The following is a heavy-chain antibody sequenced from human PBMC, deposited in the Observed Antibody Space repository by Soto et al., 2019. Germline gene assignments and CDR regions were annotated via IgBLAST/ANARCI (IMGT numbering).Heavy chain of an antibody. D-gene: IGHD3-3*02. V-gene: IGHV3-53*01. CDR1: GFSISTTY. J-gene: IGHJ4*02. CDR3: ARDSDGRQHFVRFDS. Sequence: GGSLRLSCADSGFSISTTYMSCVRQAPGKGLEWVSLVCSDGSTSYADSVRGRFTISRDNSKNTLYLQMNSLTVEDTAVYYCARDSDGRQHFVRFDSWGQGTLVTVSS. CDR2: VCSDGST.